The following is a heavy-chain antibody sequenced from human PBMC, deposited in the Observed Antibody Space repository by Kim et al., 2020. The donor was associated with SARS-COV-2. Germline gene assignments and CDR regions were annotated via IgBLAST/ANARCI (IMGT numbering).Heavy chain of an antibody. D-gene: IGHD3-22*01. Sequence: SETLSLTCTVSGASISSKTSNWGWLRQPPGKGPAWIGSIYFTGSTYYNSSLKGRVTISEDTSKSQFSLRLSSVTAADTALYYCASDLITMLVVGPDSFETWGQGTMVTVSS. CDR1: GASISSKTSN. CDR2: IYFTGST. J-gene: IGHJ3*02. V-gene: IGHV4-39*07. CDR3: ASDLITMLVVGPDSFET.